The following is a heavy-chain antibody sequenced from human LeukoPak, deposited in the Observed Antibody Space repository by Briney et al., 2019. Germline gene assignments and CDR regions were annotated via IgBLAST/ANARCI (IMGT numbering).Heavy chain of an antibody. CDR2: IYTSGST. CDR1: GGSISSYY. V-gene: IGHV4-4*07. D-gene: IGHD6-19*01. J-gene: IGHJ4*02. Sequence: PSETLSLTCTVSGGSISSYYWSWIRQPAGKGLEWIGRIYTSGSTNYNPSLKSRVTMSADTSKNQFSLKLSSVTAADTAVYYCARENHVAVAGTFGYWGQGTLVTVSS. CDR3: ARENHVAVAGTFGY.